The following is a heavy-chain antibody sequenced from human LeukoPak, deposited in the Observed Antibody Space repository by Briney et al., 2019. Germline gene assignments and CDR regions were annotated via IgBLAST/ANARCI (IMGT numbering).Heavy chain of an antibody. CDR1: GVYFSDYW. J-gene: IGHJ5*02. V-gene: IGHV4-34*01. CDR2: VNHSART. CDR3: ARLLRRNNWFDP. Sequence: SETLSLTCAVYGVYFSDYWWTWIRPSPGKGLEWIGEVNHSARTNYHPSLKSRVSISVDRSKKQFSLKLSSVTAADTAVYYCARLLRRNNWFDPWGKGTLVTVSS. D-gene: IGHD4-17*01.